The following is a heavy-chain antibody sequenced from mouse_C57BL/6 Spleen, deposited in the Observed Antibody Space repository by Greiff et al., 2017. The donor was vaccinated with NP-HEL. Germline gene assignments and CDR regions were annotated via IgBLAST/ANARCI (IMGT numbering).Heavy chain of an antibody. CDR2: ISGGGGNT. V-gene: IGHV5-9*01. Sequence: DVKLVESGGGLVKPGGSLKLSCAASGFTFSSYTMSWVRQTPEKRLAWVATISGGGGNTYYPDSVKGRFTISRDNAKNTLYLQMSSLRSEDTALYYCARQKAMYYFDYWGQGTTLTVSS. CDR1: GFTFSSYT. CDR3: ARQKAMYYFDY. J-gene: IGHJ2*01.